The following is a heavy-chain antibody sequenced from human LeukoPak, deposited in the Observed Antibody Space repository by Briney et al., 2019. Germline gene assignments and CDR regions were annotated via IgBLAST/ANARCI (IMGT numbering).Heavy chain of an antibody. CDR2: ISSSSSTI. CDR3: AKDLRSKVAALDY. Sequence: GGSLRLSCAASGFTFSSYSMNWVRQAPGKGLEWVSYISSSSSTIYYADSVKGRFTISRDNSKNTLYLQMNSLRAEDTAVFYCAKDLRSKVAALDYWGQGTLVTVSS. CDR1: GFTFSSYS. V-gene: IGHV3-48*01. D-gene: IGHD6-19*01. J-gene: IGHJ4*02.